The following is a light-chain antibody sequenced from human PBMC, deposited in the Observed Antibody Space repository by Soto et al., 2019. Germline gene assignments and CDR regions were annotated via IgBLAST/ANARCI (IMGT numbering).Light chain of an antibody. J-gene: IGKJ1*01. CDR3: KQLDSYPRT. Sequence: GDRVTITCRASQSISGYLNWYQKKSGQAPKLLMYAASTLLSGVPSRFSGSGSGTEFSLTISSLQPEEFATYYCKQLDSYPRTVGQGNKVAIK. CDR1: QSISGY. V-gene: IGKV1-9*01. CDR2: AAS.